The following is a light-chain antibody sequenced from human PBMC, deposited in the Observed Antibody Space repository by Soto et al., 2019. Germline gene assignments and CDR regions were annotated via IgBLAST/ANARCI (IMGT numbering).Light chain of an antibody. CDR1: QDVINY. V-gene: IGKV1-33*01. J-gene: IGKJ2*01. Sequence: DITLTQSPSSLSASVGDRVSITCQASQDVINYLNWYQQKPGKAPKLLISDASNLETGVPSRFTGSGSGTHFTLTINYLQPEDFATYYCQQYGNLPYTFGPGTKLEIK. CDR3: QQYGNLPYT. CDR2: DAS.